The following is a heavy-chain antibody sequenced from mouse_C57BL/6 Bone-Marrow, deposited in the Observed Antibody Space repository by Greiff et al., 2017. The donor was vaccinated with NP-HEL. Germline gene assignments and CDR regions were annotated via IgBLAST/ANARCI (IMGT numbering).Heavy chain of an antibody. V-gene: IGHV1-22*01. Sequence: EVKLQQSGPELVKPGASVKMSCKASGYTFTDYNMHWVKQSHGKSLEWIGYINPNNGGTSYNQKFKGKATLTVNKSSSTAYMELRSLTSEDSAVYDCARSRGGSSGGYAMDYWGQGTSVTVSS. J-gene: IGHJ4*01. D-gene: IGHD1-1*01. CDR1: GYTFTDYN. CDR3: ARSRGGSSGGYAMDY. CDR2: INPNNGGT.